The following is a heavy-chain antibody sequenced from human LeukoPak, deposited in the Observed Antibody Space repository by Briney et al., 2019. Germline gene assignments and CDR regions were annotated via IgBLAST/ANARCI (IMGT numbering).Heavy chain of an antibody. D-gene: IGHD3-22*01. CDR2: ITPNNGNI. CDR1: GYTFTTYG. CDR3: ARGGKCYYDSSGSFYYYYMDV. V-gene: IGHV1-18*01. J-gene: IGHJ6*03. Sequence: ASVKVSCKASGYTFTTYGITWVRQAPGQGLEWMGWITPNNGNINYAQKFQGRFTMTTDTSTTTAYMELRSLRSDDTAVYYCARGGKCYYDSSGSFYYYYMDVWGKGTTVTISS.